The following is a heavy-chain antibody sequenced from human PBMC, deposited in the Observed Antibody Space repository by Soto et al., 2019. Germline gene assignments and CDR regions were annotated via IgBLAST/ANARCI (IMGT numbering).Heavy chain of an antibody. V-gene: IGHV3-30*18. Sequence: GGSLRLSCAASGFTFSGYGMHWVRQAPGKGLEWMAVISFDGNVQFYADSVKGRFTISRDNSKNTLFLQMNNLRAEDTAVYYCAKERRYAYWDFDYWGQGTLVTISS. D-gene: IGHD3-16*01. CDR2: ISFDGNVQ. CDR1: GFTFSGYG. CDR3: AKERRYAYWDFDY. J-gene: IGHJ4*02.